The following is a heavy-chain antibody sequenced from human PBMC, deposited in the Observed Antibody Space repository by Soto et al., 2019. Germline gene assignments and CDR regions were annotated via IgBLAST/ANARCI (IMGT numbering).Heavy chain of an antibody. Sequence: SETLSLTCTVSGGSIIRYYWSWIRQPPGKGLEWIGYIYYSGTTNYNPSHKSRVTISLDTSKNQFSLKLSSVTAADTAVYYCARQWLIPYFGMDVWGQGTTVTVSS. CDR3: ARQWLIPYFGMDV. J-gene: IGHJ6*02. CDR2: IYYSGTT. D-gene: IGHD6-19*01. V-gene: IGHV4-59*01. CDR1: GGSIIRYY.